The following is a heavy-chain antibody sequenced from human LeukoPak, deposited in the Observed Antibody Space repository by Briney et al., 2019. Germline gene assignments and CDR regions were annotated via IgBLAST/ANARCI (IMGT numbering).Heavy chain of an antibody. Sequence: GGSLRLSCAGSGFTFSTYAMGWVRQAPGKGLEWVAVLSASGDYTEYADSVKGRFTISRDNAKNSLYLQMNSLRAEDTAVYYCAKILGYCSSTSCRVGYFDYWGQGTLVTVSS. CDR3: AKILGYCSSTSCRVGYFDY. V-gene: IGHV3-23*01. CDR1: GFTFSTYA. CDR2: LSASGDYT. J-gene: IGHJ4*02. D-gene: IGHD2-2*01.